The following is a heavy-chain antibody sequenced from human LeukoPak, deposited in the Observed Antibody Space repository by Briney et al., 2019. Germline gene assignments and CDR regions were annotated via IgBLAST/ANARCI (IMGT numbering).Heavy chain of an antibody. CDR3: ARSGTYDYVWGSYRYWVY. J-gene: IGHJ4*02. CDR1: GGSFSGYY. CDR2: INHSGST. D-gene: IGHD3-16*02. V-gene: IGHV4-34*01. Sequence: SETLSLTCAVYGGSFSGYYWSWIRQPPGKGLEWIGEINHSGSTNYNPSLKSRVTISVDTSKNQFSLKLSSVTAADTAVYYCARSGTYDYVWGSYRYWVYWGQGTLVTVSS.